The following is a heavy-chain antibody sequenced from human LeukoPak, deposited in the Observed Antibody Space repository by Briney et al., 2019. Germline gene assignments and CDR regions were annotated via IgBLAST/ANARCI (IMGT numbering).Heavy chain of an antibody. CDR1: GGTFSSYA. D-gene: IGHD3-3*01. CDR2: IIPIFGTA. V-gene: IGHV1-69*05. CDR3: ATAYYDFWSGYPPLFDY. Sequence: SVKVSCKASGGTFSSYAISWVRQAPGQGLEWMGGIIPIFGTANYAQKFQGRVTITTDESTSTAYMELSSLRSEDTAVYYCATAYYDFWSGYPPLFDYWGRGTLVTVSS. J-gene: IGHJ4*02.